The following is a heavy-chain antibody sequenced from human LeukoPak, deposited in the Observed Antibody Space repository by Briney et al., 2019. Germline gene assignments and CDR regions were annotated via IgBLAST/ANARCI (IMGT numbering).Heavy chain of an antibody. Sequence: PGGSLRLSCAASGFTFSSYGMHWVRQAPGKGLVWISRINSDGSTTSYADSVKGRFTISRDNAKNTLYLQMNSLRAEDTAVYYCARGNYYGQDYWGQGTLVTVSS. CDR3: ARGNYYGQDY. CDR1: GFTFSSYG. J-gene: IGHJ4*02. V-gene: IGHV3-74*01. CDR2: INSDGSTT. D-gene: IGHD3-10*01.